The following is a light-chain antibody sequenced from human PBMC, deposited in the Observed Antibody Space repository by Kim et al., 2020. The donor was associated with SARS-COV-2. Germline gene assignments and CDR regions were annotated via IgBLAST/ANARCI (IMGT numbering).Light chain of an antibody. J-gene: IGKJ1*01. Sequence: PGERATLSCRASQSFSSGYLAWYQQKPVHAPRLLIYGASSRATGIPDRFSGSGSGTDFTLTISRLEPEDSAVYYCQQYHNSPRTFGQGTKVDIK. CDR1: QSFSSGY. CDR3: QQYHNSPRT. CDR2: GAS. V-gene: IGKV3-20*01.